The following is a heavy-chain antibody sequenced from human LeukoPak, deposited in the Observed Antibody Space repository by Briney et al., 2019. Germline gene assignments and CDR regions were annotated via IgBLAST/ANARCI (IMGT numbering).Heavy chain of an antibody. D-gene: IGHD3-16*01. CDR3: VRGSTLRHYQY. J-gene: IGHJ4*02. V-gene: IGHV4-59*04. Sequence: SETLCLTCTVSAGSVASYFWNWIRQPPGKGLEWIGSIYYSGSAYYDPSPKSRTTVSVDTSKNQFSLKLSSVTAADTAVYYCVRGSTLRHYQYWGQGTLVTVSS. CDR2: IYYSGSA. CDR1: AGSVASYF.